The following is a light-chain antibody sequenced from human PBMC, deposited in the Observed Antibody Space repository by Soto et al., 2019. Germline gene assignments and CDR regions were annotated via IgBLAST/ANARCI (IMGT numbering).Light chain of an antibody. V-gene: IGKV3-11*01. CDR3: QQRSNWPGT. J-gene: IGKJ2*01. Sequence: EIVLTQSPATLPLSPGERDTLSCRASQSVSSYLAWYQQKPGQAPRLLIYDASNRATVIPARFSGRGSGTDFALTISSPEPAEFAVYDGQQRSNWPGTFGQGTKLESK. CDR1: QSVSSY. CDR2: DAS.